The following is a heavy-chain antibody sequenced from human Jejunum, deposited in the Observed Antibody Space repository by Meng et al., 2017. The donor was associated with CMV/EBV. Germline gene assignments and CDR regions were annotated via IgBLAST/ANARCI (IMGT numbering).Heavy chain of an antibody. J-gene: IGHJ4*02. V-gene: IGHV3-74*01. CDR1: GFPFSAYW. Sequence: SCTTSGFPFSAYWMHWVRQTPGKGLVWVSRLTPDGGMTDYADSVKGRFTISRDNAKSTLYLQMNSLRAEDTGVYYCARDLRGKDDYWGQGTLVTVSS. CDR2: LTPDGGMT. D-gene: IGHD5-12*01. CDR3: ARDLRGKDDY.